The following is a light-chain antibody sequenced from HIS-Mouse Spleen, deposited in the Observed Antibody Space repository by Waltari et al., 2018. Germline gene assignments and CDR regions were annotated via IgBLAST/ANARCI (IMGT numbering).Light chain of an antibody. CDR1: QSVSSY. J-gene: IGKJ4*01. V-gene: IGKV3-11*01. Sequence: DIVLTQSPATLSLSPGERATLSSRASQSVSSYLAWYQQKPGQAPRLLIYDASNRATGIPARFSGSGSGTDFTLTISSLGPEDFAVYYCQQRSNWPLTFGGGTKVEIK. CDR3: QQRSNWPLT. CDR2: DAS.